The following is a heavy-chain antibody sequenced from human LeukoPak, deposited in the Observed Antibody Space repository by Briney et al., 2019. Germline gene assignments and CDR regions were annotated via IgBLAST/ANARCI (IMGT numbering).Heavy chain of an antibody. V-gene: IGHV1-2*04. CDR1: GYTFTGYY. Sequence: SVKVSCKASGYTFTGYYMHWVRQAPGQGPEWMGWINPNSGGTNYAQKFQGWVTMTRDTSISTAYMELSRLRSDDTAVYYCARVRANVWGSYRDRYYFDYWGQGTLVTVSS. D-gene: IGHD3-16*02. CDR2: INPNSGGT. CDR3: ARVRANVWGSYRDRYYFDY. J-gene: IGHJ4*02.